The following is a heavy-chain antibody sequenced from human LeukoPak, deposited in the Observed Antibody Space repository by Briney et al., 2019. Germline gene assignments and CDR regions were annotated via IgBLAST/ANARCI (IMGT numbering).Heavy chain of an antibody. Sequence: ASVKVSCKASGYTFTGYYMHWVRQAPGQGLEWMGWINPNSGGTNYAQKFQGRVTMTRDTSISTAYMELSRLRSDDTAVYYCARGRHRPSIAARPAFLYWGQGTLVTVSS. J-gene: IGHJ4*02. V-gene: IGHV1-2*02. CDR3: ARGRHRPSIAARPAFLY. D-gene: IGHD6-6*01. CDR2: INPNSGGT. CDR1: GYTFTGYY.